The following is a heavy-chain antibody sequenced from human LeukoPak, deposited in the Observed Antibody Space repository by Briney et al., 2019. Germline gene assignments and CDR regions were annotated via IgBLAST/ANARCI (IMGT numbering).Heavy chain of an antibody. CDR1: GGSISSYY. CDR2: IYYSGST. D-gene: IGHD4-17*01. V-gene: IGHV4-59*01. CDR3: ARGYGDYDY. J-gene: IGHJ4*02. Sequence: SETLSLTCTVSGGSISSYYWSWLRQPPGKGLEWLGYIYYSGSTNYNPSLKSRVTISVDTSKNQFSLKLSSVTAADPAVYYCARGYGDYDYWGQGTLVTVSS.